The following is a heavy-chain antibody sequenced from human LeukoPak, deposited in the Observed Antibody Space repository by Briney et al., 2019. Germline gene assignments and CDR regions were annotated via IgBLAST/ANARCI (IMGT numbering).Heavy chain of an antibody. J-gene: IGHJ1*01. CDR1: AGSISPDY. CDR2: IHYSGRT. Sequence: SETLSLTCTVSAGSISPDYWSWIRQPPGKGLQWIGYIHYSGRTDYNPSLQSRVTMSVDTSKNQFSLNLFSVTAADTAVYYCATPGVHYDPSGYYPFQHWGQGTLVTVSS. V-gene: IGHV4-59*08. CDR3: ATPGVHYDPSGYYPFQH. D-gene: IGHD3-22*01.